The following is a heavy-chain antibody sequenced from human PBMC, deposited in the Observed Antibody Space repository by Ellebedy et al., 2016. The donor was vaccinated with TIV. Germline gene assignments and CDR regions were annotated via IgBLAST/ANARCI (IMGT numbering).Heavy chain of an antibody. D-gene: IGHD3-10*01. CDR1: GDSISRSSYY. V-gene: IGHV4-39*01. CDR2: IYYSGFT. CDR3: ARWSGELLYVRWFDA. Sequence: SETLSLTCTVSGDSISRSSYYWAWIRQPPGKGLEWIASIYYSGFTYYNPSLKSRVTISVDTSKSQFSLKLTSVTAADTAVYYCARWSGELLYVRWFDAWGQGTLVTVSS. J-gene: IGHJ5*02.